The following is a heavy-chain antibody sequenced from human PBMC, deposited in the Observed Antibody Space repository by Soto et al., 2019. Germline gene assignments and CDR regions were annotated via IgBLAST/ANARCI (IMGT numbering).Heavy chain of an antibody. CDR1: GGSISSGGYY. V-gene: IGHV4-31*03. CDR3: ARVNIAVAGTYDY. J-gene: IGHJ4*02. Sequence: SETLSLTCTVSGGSISSGGYYWSWIRQHPGKGLEWIGYIYYSGSTYYNPSLKSRVTISVDTSKNQFSLKLSSVTAADTAVYYCARVNIAVAGTYDYWGQGTLVTVSS. CDR2: IYYSGST. D-gene: IGHD6-19*01.